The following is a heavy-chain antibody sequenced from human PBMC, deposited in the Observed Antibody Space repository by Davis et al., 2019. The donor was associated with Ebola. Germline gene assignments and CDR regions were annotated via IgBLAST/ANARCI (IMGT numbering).Heavy chain of an antibody. J-gene: IGHJ6*02. CDR3: ARATGIFWSGYYRWDV. CDR2: INHSGST. V-gene: IGHV4-34*01. CDR1: GGSFSGYY. Sequence: GSLRLSCAVYGGSFSGYYWSWIRQPPGKGLEWIGEINHSGSTNYNPSLKSRVTISVDTSKNQFSLKLSSVTAADTAVYYCARATGIFWSGYYRWDVWGQGTTVTVSS. D-gene: IGHD3-3*01.